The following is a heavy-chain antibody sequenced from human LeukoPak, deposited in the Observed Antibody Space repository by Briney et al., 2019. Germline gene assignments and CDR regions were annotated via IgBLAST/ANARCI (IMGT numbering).Heavy chain of an antibody. CDR2: INPNSGGT. V-gene: IGHV1-2*02. CDR3: ARDPDCISANCYFAHYDY. CDR1: GYTFTGYY. Sequence: AASVKVSCKASGYTFTGYYMHWVRQAPGQGLEWMGWINPNSGGTNYAQKFQGRVTMTRDTSISTAYMELSRLRSDDTAVYYCARDPDCISANCYFAHYDYWGQGTLVTVSS. J-gene: IGHJ4*02. D-gene: IGHD2-2*01.